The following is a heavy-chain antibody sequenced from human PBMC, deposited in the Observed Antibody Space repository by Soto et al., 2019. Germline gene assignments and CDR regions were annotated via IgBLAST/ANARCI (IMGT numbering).Heavy chain of an antibody. V-gene: IGHV3-13*01. J-gene: IGHJ3*02. CDR3: AREGLLPLVAFDM. CDR2: IGTSGVT. CDR1: GFTFSSHD. Sequence: EVQLVESGGGLVQPGGSLRLSCAASGFTFSSHDMHWVRQTTGKGLEWVSVIGTSGVTYYAGSVKGRFTISRENTKNSLYLQKNSLTAGDTAVYYSAREGLLPLVAFDMWGHGTMVTVSS.